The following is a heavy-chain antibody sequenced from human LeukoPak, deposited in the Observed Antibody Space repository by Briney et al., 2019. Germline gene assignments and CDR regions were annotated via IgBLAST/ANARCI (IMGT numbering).Heavy chain of an antibody. CDR3: AKTRKYSSGWLHYFNY. V-gene: IGHV3-23*01. CDR2: ISGSGGST. CDR1: RFTFSSFA. D-gene: IGHD6-19*01. J-gene: IGHJ4*02. Sequence: GGSLRLSCAASRFTFSSFAMTWVRQAPGKGLEWVSAISGSGGSTYYADSVKGRFTISRDNSKNTLYLQMNSLRAEDTAVYYCAKTRKYSSGWLHYFNYWGQGTLVTVSS.